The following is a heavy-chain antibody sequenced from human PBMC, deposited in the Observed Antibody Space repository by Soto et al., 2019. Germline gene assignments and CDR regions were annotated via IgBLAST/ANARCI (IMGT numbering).Heavy chain of an antibody. J-gene: IGHJ6*02. Sequence: GGSLRLSCAASGFTFSSYAMSWVRQAPGKGLEWVSAISGSGGSTYYADSVKGRFTISRDNPKNTLYLQMNSLRAEDTAVYYCAKGGLWFGELSLSGGMDVWGQGTTVTVSS. CDR3: AKGGLWFGELSLSGGMDV. D-gene: IGHD3-10*01. V-gene: IGHV3-23*01. CDR2: ISGSGGST. CDR1: GFTFSSYA.